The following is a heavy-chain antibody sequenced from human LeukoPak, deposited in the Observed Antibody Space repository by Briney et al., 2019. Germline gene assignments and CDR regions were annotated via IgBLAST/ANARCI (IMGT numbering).Heavy chain of an antibody. CDR2: IYYSGST. CDR3: ARVNYYYYMDV. CDR1: GYSFSSGYY. V-gene: IGHV4-30-4*08. Sequence: SETLSLTCTVSGYSFSSGYYWSWIRQPPGKGLEWIGYIYYSGSTYYNPSLKSRVTISVDTSKNQFSLKLSSVTAADTAVYYCARVNYYYYMDVWGKGTTVTVSS. J-gene: IGHJ6*03.